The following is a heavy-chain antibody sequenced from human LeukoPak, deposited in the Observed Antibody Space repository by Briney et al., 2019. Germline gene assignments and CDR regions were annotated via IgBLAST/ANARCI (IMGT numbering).Heavy chain of an antibody. J-gene: IGHJ4*02. CDR2: INHSGST. CDR3: ARGLRRWLRDPFDY. CDR1: GGSFSGYY. D-gene: IGHD5-12*01. Sequence: PSETLSLTCAVYGGSFSGYYWNWIRQPPGKGLEWIGEINHSGSTNYNPSLKSRVTISVDTSKNQFSLKLSSVTAADTAVYYCARGLRRWLRDPFDYWGQGTLVTVSS. V-gene: IGHV4-34*01.